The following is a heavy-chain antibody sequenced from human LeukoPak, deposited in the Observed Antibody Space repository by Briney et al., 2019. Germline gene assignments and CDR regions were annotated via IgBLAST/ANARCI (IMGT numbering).Heavy chain of an antibody. Sequence: ASVKVSCKASGDTFSNYPIVWVRQAPGRGLEWMGGIIPIYGTANYAQMFQGRITLTAHESTATAYLELRSLTSDDTPLYFCATHTGGYNYCWFDIWARGTLVPVSS. D-gene: IGHD5-24*01. CDR2: IIPIYGTA. V-gene: IGHV1-69*13. CDR3: ATHTGGYNYCWFDI. J-gene: IGHJ5*02. CDR1: GDTFSNYP.